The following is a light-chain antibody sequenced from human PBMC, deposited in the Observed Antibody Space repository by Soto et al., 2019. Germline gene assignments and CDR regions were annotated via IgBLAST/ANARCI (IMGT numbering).Light chain of an antibody. Sequence: DIQMTQSPSSLSASVGDRVTITCRASQTINKYVNWYQQKPGRAPKLLIYEASTLQRGVPSRFSGSGSGTDFPLTIRSLQSEDFATYYCQQPYSSPRTFGQGTKVEFK. CDR1: QTINKY. CDR2: EAS. CDR3: QQPYSSPRT. V-gene: IGKV1-39*01. J-gene: IGKJ1*01.